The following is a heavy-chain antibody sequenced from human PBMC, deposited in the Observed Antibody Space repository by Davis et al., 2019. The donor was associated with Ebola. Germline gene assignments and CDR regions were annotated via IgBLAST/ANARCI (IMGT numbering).Heavy chain of an antibody. V-gene: IGHV4-4*07. D-gene: IGHD3-22*01. J-gene: IGHJ4*02. Sequence: SETLSLTCIVSGGSITSYYWSWIRQPAGRGLEWIGRIYASGSTSYNPSLESRVTISVDTSKNQFSLSLKSVTAADTAMYFCARDRRDSRAYGFWGQGALVTVSS. CDR1: GGSITSYY. CDR2: IYASGST. CDR3: ARDRRDSRAYGF.